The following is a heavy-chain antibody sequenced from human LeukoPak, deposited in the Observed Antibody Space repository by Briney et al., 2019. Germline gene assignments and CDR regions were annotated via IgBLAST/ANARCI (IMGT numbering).Heavy chain of an antibody. Sequence: GASVKVSCKASGYTFTGYYMHWVRQAPGQGLEWMGWINPNSGGTNYAQKFQGRVTMTRDTSISPAYMELSRLRSDDTAVYYCARDKYSSGWYVPSVYFDYWGQGTLVTVSS. CDR2: INPNSGGT. J-gene: IGHJ4*02. CDR1: GYTFTGYY. V-gene: IGHV1-2*02. CDR3: ARDKYSSGWYVPSVYFDY. D-gene: IGHD6-19*01.